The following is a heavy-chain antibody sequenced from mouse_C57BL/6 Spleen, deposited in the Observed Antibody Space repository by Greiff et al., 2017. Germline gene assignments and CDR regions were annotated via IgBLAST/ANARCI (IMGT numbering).Heavy chain of an antibody. Sequence: QVQLQQSGPELVKPGASVKIPCKASGYAFSSSWMNWVKQRPGKGLEWIGRIYPGDGDTNYNGKFKGKATLTADKSSSTAYMQLSSLTSEDSAVYFCARNDHFDYWGQGTTLTVSS. CDR2: IYPGDGDT. V-gene: IGHV1-82*01. J-gene: IGHJ2*01. CDR1: GYAFSSSW. D-gene: IGHD2-3*01. CDR3: ARNDHFDY.